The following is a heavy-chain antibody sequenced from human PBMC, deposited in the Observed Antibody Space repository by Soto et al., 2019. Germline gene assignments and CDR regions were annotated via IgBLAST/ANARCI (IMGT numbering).Heavy chain of an antibody. CDR3: ATPLDTAMARLEFFD. Sequence: EVQLLESGGGVVQPGGSLRLSCAASGFTFNNYAMSWVRQAPGKGLEWVSALSATGASQYYADSVRGRFTISRDNRKNTVYLQMNGLRVEDTAIYYCATPLDTAMARLEFFDWGQGTLVTVSS. J-gene: IGHJ4*02. CDR1: GFTFNNYA. V-gene: IGHV3-23*01. CDR2: LSATGASQ. D-gene: IGHD5-18*01.